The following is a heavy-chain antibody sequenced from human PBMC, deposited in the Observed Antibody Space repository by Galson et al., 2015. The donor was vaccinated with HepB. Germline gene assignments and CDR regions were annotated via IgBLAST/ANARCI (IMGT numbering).Heavy chain of an antibody. CDR3: AGTSTLIPARDY. CDR2: IYYSGST. V-gene: IGHV4-59*02. Sequence: ETLSLTCTVSGDSVTNYYWSWIRQSPGKGLAWSGYIYYSGSTNYNPSLNSRVTISLDTSKSQFSLKLNSVTAADTAVYYCAGTSTLIPARDYWGQGTLVTVSS. J-gene: IGHJ4*02. CDR1: GDSVTNYY.